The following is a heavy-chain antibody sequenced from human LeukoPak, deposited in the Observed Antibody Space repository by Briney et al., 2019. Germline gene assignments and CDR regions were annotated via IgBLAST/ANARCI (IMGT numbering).Heavy chain of an antibody. V-gene: IGHV1-69*13. D-gene: IGHD3-22*01. Sequence: ASVKVSCKASGGTFSSYAVSWGRQAPGRRLELMGGSIPIFGTANYAQTFQGRVTITADESTSTAYMELSSLRSEDTAVYYCARGDYYDSSGYNEYYYGMDVWGQGTTVTVSS. CDR2: SIPIFGTA. CDR3: ARGDYYDSSGYNEYYYGMDV. CDR1: GGTFSSYA. J-gene: IGHJ6*02.